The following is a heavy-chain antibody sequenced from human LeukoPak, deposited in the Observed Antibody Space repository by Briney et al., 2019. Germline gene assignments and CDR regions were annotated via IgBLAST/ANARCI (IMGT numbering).Heavy chain of an antibody. CDR3: ATQLLSIQYFQH. J-gene: IGHJ1*01. D-gene: IGHD2-2*01. Sequence: ASVKVSCKVSGYTLTELSMHWVRQAPGKGLEWMGGFDPEDGETIYAQKFQGRVTMTEDTSTDTAYMELSSLRSEDTAVHYCATQLLSIQYFQHWGQGTLVTVSS. CDR1: GYTLTELS. CDR2: FDPEDGET. V-gene: IGHV1-24*01.